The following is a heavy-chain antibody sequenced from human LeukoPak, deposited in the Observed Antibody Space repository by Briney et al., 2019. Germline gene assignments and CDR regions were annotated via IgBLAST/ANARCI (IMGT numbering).Heavy chain of an antibody. Sequence: PGGSLRLSCAASGFIFSSYGMSWVRQAPGKGLEWVSAVIGSGDSTNYADSVKGRFTISRDNSKNTLFLQMNSLRAEDTAVYYCAKSASGYYLFDYWGQGTLVTVSS. J-gene: IGHJ4*02. V-gene: IGHV3-23*01. D-gene: IGHD2/OR15-2a*01. CDR3: AKSASGYYLFDY. CDR2: VIGSGDST. CDR1: GFIFSSYG.